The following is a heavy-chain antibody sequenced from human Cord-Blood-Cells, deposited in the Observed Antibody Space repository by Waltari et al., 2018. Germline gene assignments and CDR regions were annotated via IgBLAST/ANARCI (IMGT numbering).Heavy chain of an antibody. CDR1: GGTFSSSA. CDR3: ARGLYCSGGRCHGRWFDP. V-gene: IGHV1-69*01. Sequence: QVQLVQSGAEVKKPGSSVQVSCKASGGTFSSSAISWVLQAPGPGLEGMGGIIPIFGTANYAQKFQGRVTITADESTSTAYMELSSLRSEDTAVYYCARGLYCSGGRCHGRWFDPWGKGTLVTVSS. CDR2: IIPIFGTA. D-gene: IGHD2-15*01. J-gene: IGHJ5*02.